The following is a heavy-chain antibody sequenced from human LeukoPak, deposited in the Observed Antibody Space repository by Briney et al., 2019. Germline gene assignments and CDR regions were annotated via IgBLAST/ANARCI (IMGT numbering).Heavy chain of an antibody. CDR1: GGSVSSGSYY. J-gene: IGHJ6*02. CDR2: MYESGST. V-gene: IGHV4-61*01. CDR3: ARRGGLYCSGGSCYHYYYGMDV. Sequence: SETLSLTCTVSGGSVSSGSYYWNWIRLPAGKGLEWIGYMYESGSTNYNPSLKSRVTISVDTSKNQFSLKLSSVTAADTAVYYCARRGGLYCSGGSCYHYYYGMDVWGQGTTVTVSS. D-gene: IGHD2-15*01.